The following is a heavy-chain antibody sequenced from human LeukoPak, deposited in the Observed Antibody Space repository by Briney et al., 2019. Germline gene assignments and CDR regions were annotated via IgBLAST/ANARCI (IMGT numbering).Heavy chain of an antibody. V-gene: IGHV4-34*01. CDR1: GGSFSGYY. J-gene: IGHJ4*02. CDR3: ARVVYDSSTYPKSYFDF. D-gene: IGHD3-22*01. CDR2: INHSGST. Sequence: SETLSLTCAVYGGSFSGYYWSWIRQPPGKGLEWIGEINHSGSTNYNPSLKSRVTISVDTSKNQFSLKLSSVTAADTAVYYCARVVYDSSTYPKSYFDFWGQGTLVTVSS.